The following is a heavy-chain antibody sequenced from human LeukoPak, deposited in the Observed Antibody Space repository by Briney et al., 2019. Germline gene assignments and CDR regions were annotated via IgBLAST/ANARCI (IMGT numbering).Heavy chain of an antibody. CDR3: ARGLKYSTGWYYFDY. CDR1: GFTVSSNY. J-gene: IGHJ4*02. CDR2: IYSGGST. D-gene: IGHD6-19*01. V-gene: IGHV3-53*01. Sequence: GGSLRLSCAASGFTVSSNYMSWVRQAPGKGLEWVSVIYSGGSTYYGDSVKGRFTISRDKSKNTLYLQMNSLRAEDPTVYYCARGLKYSTGWYYFDYWGQGTLVTVSS.